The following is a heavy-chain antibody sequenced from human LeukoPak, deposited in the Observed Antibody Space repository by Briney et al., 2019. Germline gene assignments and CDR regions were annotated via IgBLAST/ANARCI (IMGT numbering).Heavy chain of an antibody. Sequence: GGSLRLSCTASGFTFSTYDMNWVRQAPGKGLEWVSTISASGDHTYYADSVRGRFAISRDNSGNTLTLQMHRLRAEDTAVYYCAKVGYDFWTGHINWGQGTLVTVSS. D-gene: IGHD3-3*01. CDR2: ISASGDHT. V-gene: IGHV3-23*01. J-gene: IGHJ4*02. CDR3: AKVGYDFWTGHIN. CDR1: GFTFSTYD.